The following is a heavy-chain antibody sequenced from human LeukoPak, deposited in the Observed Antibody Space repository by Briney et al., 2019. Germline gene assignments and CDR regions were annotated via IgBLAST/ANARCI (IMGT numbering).Heavy chain of an antibody. Sequence: GGSLRLSCAASGFTVSSNYMSWVRQAPGKGLEWVSVIYSGGSTYYADSVKGRFTISRDNSKNTLYLQMNSLRAEDTAVYYCAKHGRYDSSGYYSDPYYFDYWGQGTPVTVSS. CDR2: IYSGGST. V-gene: IGHV3-66*04. D-gene: IGHD3-22*01. CDR1: GFTVSSNY. J-gene: IGHJ4*02. CDR3: AKHGRYDSSGYYSDPYYFDY.